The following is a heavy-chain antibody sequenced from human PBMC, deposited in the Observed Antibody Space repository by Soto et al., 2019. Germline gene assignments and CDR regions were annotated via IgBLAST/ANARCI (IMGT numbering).Heavy chain of an antibody. Sequence: GGSLRLSCAASGFTFSSYAMSWVRQAPGKGLEWVSAISGSGGSTYYADSVKGRITISRDNSKNTLYLQMNSLRAEDTAVYYCAKDGTRDYYYMDVWGKGTTVTVSS. CDR2: ISGSGGST. CDR1: GFTFSSYA. D-gene: IGHD1-1*01. V-gene: IGHV3-23*01. J-gene: IGHJ6*03. CDR3: AKDGTRDYYYMDV.